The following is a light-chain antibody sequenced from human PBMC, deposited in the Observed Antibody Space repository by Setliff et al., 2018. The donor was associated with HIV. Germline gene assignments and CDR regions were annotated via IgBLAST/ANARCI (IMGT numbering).Light chain of an antibody. Sequence: QSVLPQPRSVSGSPGQSVNISCTGTSSDVGGYDFVSWYQQHPGKVPKLIIYDVNKRPSGVPDRFSGSKSGNTASLTISGLQADDEVDYYCCSYAGSPYVFGTGTKVTV. CDR3: CSYAGSPYV. CDR2: DVN. J-gene: IGLJ1*01. CDR1: SSDVGGYDF. V-gene: IGLV2-11*01.